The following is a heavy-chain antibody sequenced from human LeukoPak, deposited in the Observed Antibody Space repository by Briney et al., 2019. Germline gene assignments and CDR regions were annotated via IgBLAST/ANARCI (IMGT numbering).Heavy chain of an antibody. D-gene: IGHD6-13*01. CDR3: ARLSSSRDFDY. J-gene: IGHJ4*02. CDR1: GFTFSSYS. V-gene: IGHV3-21*01. Sequence: GGSLRLSCAASGFTFSSYSMNWVRQAPGKGLEWVSSISSSSSYIYYADSVKGRLTISRDNAKNSLYLQMNSLRAEDTAVYYCARLSSSRDFDYWGQGTLVTVSS. CDR2: ISSSSSYI.